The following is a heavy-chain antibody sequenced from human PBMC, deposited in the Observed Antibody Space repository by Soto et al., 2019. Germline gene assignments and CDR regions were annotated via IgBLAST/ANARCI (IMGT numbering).Heavy chain of an antibody. CDR2: ISNSGDST. D-gene: IGHD2-15*01. Sequence: PGGSLRLSCAASGFNVNSIYMSWLRQAPGKGLEWVSSISNSGDSTYYADSVKGRFTISRDDSKNTLYLELNSLRVEDTALYYCARDRLASVVIEGTFYWGQGTLVTVSS. V-gene: IGHV3-53*01. CDR3: ARDRLASVVIEGTFY. J-gene: IGHJ4*02. CDR1: GFNVNSIY.